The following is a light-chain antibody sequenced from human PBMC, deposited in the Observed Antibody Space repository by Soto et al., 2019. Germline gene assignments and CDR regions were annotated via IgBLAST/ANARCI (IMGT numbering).Light chain of an antibody. V-gene: IGKV1-39*01. Sequence: DIQMTQSPSSLSASVGDRVTITCRASQSMSSYLNWYQQKPGKAPKLLIYAASSLQSGVPSRFSGSGSGTDFTLTISSLQPEDFATYYCHQSYSTPPLTFGGGTKVEIK. CDR2: AAS. CDR3: HQSYSTPPLT. J-gene: IGKJ4*01. CDR1: QSMSSY.